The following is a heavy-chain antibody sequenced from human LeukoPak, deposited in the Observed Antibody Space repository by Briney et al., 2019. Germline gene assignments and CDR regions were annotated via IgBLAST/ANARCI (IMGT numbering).Heavy chain of an antibody. J-gene: IGHJ3*02. CDR3: ARPLGWIQPDNAFDI. V-gene: IGHV3-30-3*01. D-gene: IGHD5-18*01. CDR2: ISYGGSNK. Sequence: GRSLRLSCAASGFTFSSYAMHWVRQAPGKGLEWVAVISYGGSNKYYADSVKGRFTISRDNSKNTLYLQMNSLRAEDTAVYYCARPLGWIQPDNAFDIWGQGTMVTVSS. CDR1: GFTFSSYA.